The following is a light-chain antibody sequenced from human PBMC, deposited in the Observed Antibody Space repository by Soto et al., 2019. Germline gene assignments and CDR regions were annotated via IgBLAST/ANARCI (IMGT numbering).Light chain of an antibody. CDR3: QQSSNWPLP. J-gene: IGKJ4*01. CDR1: QSVSSC. CDR2: DAS. V-gene: IGKV3-11*01. Sequence: EIVLTQSPATLSLSPGERATLSCRASQSVSSCLAWYQQKPGQAPRLLIYDASNRATGIPARFSGSGSGTDFTLTISSLEPEDFAVYYCQQSSNWPLPFGGGTQVEIK.